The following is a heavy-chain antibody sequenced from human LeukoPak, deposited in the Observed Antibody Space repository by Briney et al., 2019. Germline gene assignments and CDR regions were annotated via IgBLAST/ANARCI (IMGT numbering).Heavy chain of an antibody. V-gene: IGHV4-30-4*01. J-gene: IGHJ5*02. D-gene: IGHD6-13*01. Sequence: PQTLSLTCTVSGGSISSGDYYWSWIRQPPGKGLEWIRYIYYSGSTYYNPSLKSRVTISVDTSKNQFSLKLSSVTAADTAVYYCAGRSIAAAGGWFDPWGQGTLVTVSS. CDR3: AGRSIAAAGGWFDP. CDR1: GGSISSGDYY. CDR2: IYYSGST.